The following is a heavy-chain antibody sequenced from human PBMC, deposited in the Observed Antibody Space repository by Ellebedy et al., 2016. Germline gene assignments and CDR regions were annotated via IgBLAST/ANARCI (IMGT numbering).Heavy chain of an antibody. CDR1: GSTFSGYT. D-gene: IGHD3-3*02. CDR3: VRDMAFSAVDI. Sequence: GGSLRLXXAASGSTFSGYTMNWVRQAPGKGLEWVSSISSSGTDIFYADSVKGRFTISRDNAKNSVYLQMDSLRAEDTAVYYCVRDMAFSAVDIWGQGTTVTVSS. V-gene: IGHV3-21*01. CDR2: ISSSGTDI. J-gene: IGHJ3*02.